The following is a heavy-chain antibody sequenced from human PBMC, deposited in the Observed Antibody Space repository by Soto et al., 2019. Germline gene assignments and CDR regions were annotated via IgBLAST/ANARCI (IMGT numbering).Heavy chain of an antibody. Sequence: ASVKVSCKASGYTFTSYYMHWVRQAPGQGLEWMGIINPSGGSTSYAQKFQGRVTMTRDTSTSTVYMELSSLRSEDTAVYYCARDWYYDFWSGPLYYGMDCWGQVPTVAVAS. CDR1: GYTFTSYY. CDR3: ARDWYYDFWSGPLYYGMDC. J-gene: IGHJ6*02. CDR2: INPSGGST. V-gene: IGHV1-46*01. D-gene: IGHD3-3*01.